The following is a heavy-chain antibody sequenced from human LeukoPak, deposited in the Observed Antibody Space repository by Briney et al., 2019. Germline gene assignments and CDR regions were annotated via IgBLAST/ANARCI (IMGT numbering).Heavy chain of an antibody. CDR1: GGSFSGYY. CDR3: AGEKQLVRGVDY. J-gene: IGHJ4*02. D-gene: IGHD6-6*01. CDR2: INHSGST. Sequence: PSETLSLTCAVYGGSFSGYYWSWIRQPPGKGLEWIGEINHSGSTNYNPSLKSRVTISVDTSKNQFSLKLSSVTAADTAVYYCAGEKQLVRGVDYWGQGTLVTVSS. V-gene: IGHV4-34*01.